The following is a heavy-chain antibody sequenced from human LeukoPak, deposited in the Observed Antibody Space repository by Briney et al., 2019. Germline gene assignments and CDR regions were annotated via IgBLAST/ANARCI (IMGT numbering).Heavy chain of an antibody. V-gene: IGHV3-15*01. J-gene: IGHJ4*02. CDR3: TTDLGLLSEEIVY. D-gene: IGHD2-21*02. Sequence: PGGSLRLSCAASGFTFSSYAMSWVRQAPGKGLEWVGRIKSKTDGGTTDYAAPVKGRFTISRDDSKNTLYLQMNSLKTEDTAVYYCTTDLGLLSEEIVYWGQGTLVTVSS. CDR1: GFTFSSYA. CDR2: IKSKTDGGTT.